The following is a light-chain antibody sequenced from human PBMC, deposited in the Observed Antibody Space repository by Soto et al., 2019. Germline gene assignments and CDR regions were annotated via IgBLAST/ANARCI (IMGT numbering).Light chain of an antibody. J-gene: IGLJ1*01. V-gene: IGLV2-11*01. Sequence: QAVVTQPRSVSGSPGQSVTISCTGTSSDVGGYNFVSWYQQHPGIAPKLMIYDVSKRPSGVPDRFSGSKSGNTASLTSSGLKAEDEADYYCCSYAGSYTGVFGTGTKVTVL. CDR3: CSYAGSYTGV. CDR1: SSDVGGYNF. CDR2: DVS.